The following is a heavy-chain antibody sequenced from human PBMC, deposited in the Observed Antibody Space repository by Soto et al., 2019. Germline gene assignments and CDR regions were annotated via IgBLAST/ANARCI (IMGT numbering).Heavy chain of an antibody. Sequence: GESLKISCKGSGYSFTSYWISWVRQMPGKGLEWMGRIDPSDSYTNYSPPFQGHVTISADKSISTAYLQWSSLKASDTAMYYCARHASIAARPSMDVWGQGTTVTVSS. CDR1: GYSFTSYW. CDR2: IDPSDSYT. J-gene: IGHJ6*02. CDR3: ARHASIAARPSMDV. D-gene: IGHD6-6*01. V-gene: IGHV5-10-1*01.